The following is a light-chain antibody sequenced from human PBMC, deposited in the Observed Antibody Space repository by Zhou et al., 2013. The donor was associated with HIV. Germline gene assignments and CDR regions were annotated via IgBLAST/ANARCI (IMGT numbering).Light chain of an antibody. CDR1: QSVSSY. Sequence: EIVLTQSPATLSLSPGERATLSCRASQSVSSYLAWYQQKPGQAPRLLIYYASNRATGIPARFSGSGSGTDFTLTISSLEPEDFAVYYCQQRSNWPSTFGQGHDWRLN. CDR2: YAS. CDR3: QQRSNWPST. J-gene: IGKJ5*01. V-gene: IGKV3-11*01.